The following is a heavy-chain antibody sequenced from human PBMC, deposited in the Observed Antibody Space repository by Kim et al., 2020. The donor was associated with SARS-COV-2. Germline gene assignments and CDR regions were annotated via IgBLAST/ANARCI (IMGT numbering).Heavy chain of an antibody. CDR2: INSDGSST. Sequence: GGSLRLSCAASGFTFSSYWMHWVRQAPGKGLVWVSHINSDGSSTTYADSVKGRFTISRDNAKNTLYLQMNSLRAEDTAVYYCTGVVDVDYWGEGNLVTVSS. CDR3: TGVVDVDY. D-gene: IGHD2-15*01. CDR1: GFTFSSYW. V-gene: IGHV3-74*01. J-gene: IGHJ4*02.